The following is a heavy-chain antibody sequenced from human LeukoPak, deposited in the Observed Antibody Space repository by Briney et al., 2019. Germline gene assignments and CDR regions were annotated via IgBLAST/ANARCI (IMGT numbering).Heavy chain of an antibody. V-gene: IGHV4-4*09. CDR2: IYTSGST. CDR3: ARHERVARNLYYYYMDV. D-gene: IGHD1-14*01. CDR1: GGSISGYY. J-gene: IGHJ6*03. Sequence: SETLSLTCTVSGGSISGYYWSWIRQPPGKGLEWIGYIYTSGSTNYNPSLKSRVTISVDTSKNQFSLKLSSVTAADTAVYYCARHERVARNLYYYYMDVWGKGTTVTVSS.